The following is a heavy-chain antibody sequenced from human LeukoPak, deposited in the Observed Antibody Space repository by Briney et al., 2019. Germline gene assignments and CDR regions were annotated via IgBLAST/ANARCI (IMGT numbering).Heavy chain of an antibody. Sequence: GGSLRLSCAASGFTFSSYWMSWVRQAPGKGLEWVANIKQDGSERYYVDSVKGRFTISRDNAKNSLYLQMNSLRAEDTAVYYCAREFSSVTSSEYYFDSWGQGTLVTVSS. CDR3: AREFSSVTSSEYYFDS. CDR1: GFTFSSYW. D-gene: IGHD1-14*01. J-gene: IGHJ4*02. V-gene: IGHV3-7*01. CDR2: IKQDGSER.